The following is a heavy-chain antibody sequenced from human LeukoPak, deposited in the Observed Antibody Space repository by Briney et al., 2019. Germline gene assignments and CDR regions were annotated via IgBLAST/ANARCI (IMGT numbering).Heavy chain of an antibody. J-gene: IGHJ4*02. Sequence: PGGSLRLSCAASGFTFSDYYMTWIRQAPGKGLEWLAYISSTVSTIYYADSVKGRFTISRDNAKNSLYLQMNSLRAEDTAVYYCARDSDGDYGDWGQGTLVTVSS. D-gene: IGHD4-17*01. CDR2: ISSTVSTI. CDR3: ARDSDGDYGD. V-gene: IGHV3-11*04. CDR1: GFTFSDYY.